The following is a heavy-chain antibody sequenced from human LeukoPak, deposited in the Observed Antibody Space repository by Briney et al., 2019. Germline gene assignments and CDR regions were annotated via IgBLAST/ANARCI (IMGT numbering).Heavy chain of an antibody. J-gene: IGHJ4*02. D-gene: IGHD3-22*01. Sequence: SETLSLTCTVSGGSISSYYWSWIRQPAGKGLEWIGRIHTSGSTNYNPSLKSRVTMSVDTSKNQFSLKLSSVTAADTAVYYCAREGVSDYYDSSGYSDFDYWGQGTLVTVSS. CDR1: GGSISSYY. CDR2: IHTSGST. CDR3: AREGVSDYYDSSGYSDFDY. V-gene: IGHV4-4*07.